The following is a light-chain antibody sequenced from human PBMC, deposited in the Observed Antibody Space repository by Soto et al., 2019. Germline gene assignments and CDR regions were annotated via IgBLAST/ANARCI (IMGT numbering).Light chain of an antibody. CDR3: QQYGSSPIT. CDR1: QSVSSSY. Sequence: EMVLTQSPGTLSLSPGERATLFCRASQSVSSSYLAWYQQKPGQAPRLLIYGASSRATGIPDRFSGSGSGTEFTLTISRLEPEDFVVDYCQQYGSSPITFGQGTRLQIK. J-gene: IGKJ5*01. CDR2: GAS. V-gene: IGKV3-20*01.